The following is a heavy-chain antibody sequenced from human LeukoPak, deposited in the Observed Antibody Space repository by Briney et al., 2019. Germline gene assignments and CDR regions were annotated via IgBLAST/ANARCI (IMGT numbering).Heavy chain of an antibody. CDR3: ARLDYNFNY. CDR1: GYTLTELS. CDR2: FDPEDGET. J-gene: IGHJ4*02. V-gene: IGHV1-24*01. D-gene: IGHD4-11*01. Sequence: ASVKVSCKVSGYTLTELSMHWVRQAPGKGLEWMGGFDPEDGETIYAQKFQGRVTMTRDTSISTAYMELSRLRSDDTAVYYCARLDYNFNYWGQGTLVTVSS.